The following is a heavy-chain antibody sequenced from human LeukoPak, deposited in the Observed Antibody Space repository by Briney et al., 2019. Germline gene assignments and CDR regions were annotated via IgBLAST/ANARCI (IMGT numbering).Heavy chain of an antibody. CDR3: ARDQGHSTEYPYHVLDY. D-gene: IGHD2-2*02. Sequence: GASVKVSCKASGYTFTNYFIHWVRQAPGQGLEWMGVINPSGGSTHYGQKFQGRVTLTRDTSTNTVYMELSSLTSEDTAVYYCARDQGHSTEYPYHVLDYWGQGTLVTVSS. CDR1: GYTFTNYF. CDR2: INPSGGST. V-gene: IGHV1-46*01. J-gene: IGHJ4*02.